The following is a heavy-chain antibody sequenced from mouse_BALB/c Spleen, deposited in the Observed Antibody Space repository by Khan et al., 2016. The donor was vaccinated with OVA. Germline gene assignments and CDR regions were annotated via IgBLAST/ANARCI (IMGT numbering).Heavy chain of an antibody. J-gene: IGHJ4*01. V-gene: IGHV1S136*01. CDR3: ATYGSSPYYSMDY. Sequence: VQLQQSGPELVKPGASVKMSCKASGYTFTSYVMHWVRQKPGQGLEWIGYINPYNDGSIYNEKFKGKATLTSDKSSSTACMELSSLTSEDSAVXYCATYGSSPYYSMDYCVQGPSVTVSS. D-gene: IGHD1-1*01. CDR1: GYTFTSYV. CDR2: INPYNDGS.